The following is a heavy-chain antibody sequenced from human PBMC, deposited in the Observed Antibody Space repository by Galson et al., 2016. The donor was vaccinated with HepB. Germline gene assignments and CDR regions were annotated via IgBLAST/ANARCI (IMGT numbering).Heavy chain of an antibody. Sequence: SLRLSCAASGFTFSHYAMHWVRQAPGKGLEWVAVIWYDGSNNYYADSVKGRFTISRDNSKNTLYRQMDSLRAEDTALYYCAREQRDTGYYGEVDCWGQGTLVTVSS. V-gene: IGHV3-33*01. CDR3: AREQRDTGYYGEVDC. CDR2: IWYDGSNN. D-gene: IGHD4-17*01. CDR1: GFTFSHYA. J-gene: IGHJ4*02.